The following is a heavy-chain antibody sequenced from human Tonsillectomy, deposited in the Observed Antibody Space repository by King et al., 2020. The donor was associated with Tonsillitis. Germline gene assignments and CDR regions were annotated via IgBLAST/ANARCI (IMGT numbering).Heavy chain of an antibody. Sequence: VQLVESGGGVVQPGRSLRLSCAASGFTFSSYGMHWVRQAPGKGLEWVAVIWYDGSNKYYADSVKGRFTISRDNSKNTLYLQMNSLRAEDTAVYYCARGARFGVVIYEYYYMDVWGKGTTVTVSS. CDR2: IWYDGSNK. CDR3: ARGARFGVVIYEYYYMDV. J-gene: IGHJ6*03. D-gene: IGHD3-3*01. CDR1: GFTFSSYG. V-gene: IGHV3-33*08.